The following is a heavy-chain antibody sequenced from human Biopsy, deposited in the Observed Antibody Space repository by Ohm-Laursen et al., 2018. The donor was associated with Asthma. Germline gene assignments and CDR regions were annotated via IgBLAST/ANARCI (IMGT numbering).Heavy chain of an antibody. CDR2: LIPVLGTP. D-gene: IGHD5-12*01. J-gene: IGHJ6*02. V-gene: IGHV1-69*13. CDR3: ARGYSGSDRVVYYYSGLEV. Sequence: ASVKVSCKASGDSFSNYAISWVRQAPGQGLEWMGGLIPVLGTPDHAQMFEGRVTITADESTSTAYMELSSLSSEDTAVYYCARGYSGSDRVVYYYSGLEVWGQGTTVTVSS. CDR1: GDSFSNYA.